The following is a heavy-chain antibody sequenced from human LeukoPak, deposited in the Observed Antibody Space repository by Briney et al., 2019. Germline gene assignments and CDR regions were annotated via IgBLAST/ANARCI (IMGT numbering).Heavy chain of an antibody. CDR3: ARDRLRDYYDSSGYFDY. J-gene: IGHJ4*02. Sequence: GGSLRLSCAASGSTFSSYWMSWVRQAPGKGLEWVANIKQDGSEKYYVDSVKGRFTISRDNAKNSLYLQMNSLRAEDTAVYYCARDRLRDYYDSSGYFDYWGQGTLVTVSS. D-gene: IGHD3-22*01. CDR1: GSTFSSYW. CDR2: IKQDGSEK. V-gene: IGHV3-7*01.